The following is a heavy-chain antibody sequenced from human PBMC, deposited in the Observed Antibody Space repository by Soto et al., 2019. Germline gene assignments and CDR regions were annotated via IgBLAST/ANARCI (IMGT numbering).Heavy chain of an antibody. D-gene: IGHD4-4*01. CDR1: GVSISTYY. J-gene: IGHJ3*02. Sequence: QVQLQESGPGLVKPSETLSLTCTVSGVSISTYYWTWIRQPPGKGLEWIGQVFYSGNTNYNPSLKCRVSISVDASRNQFSLRLSSVTAADTAMYYCASRDYNDAFDIWGQGTLVTVSS. CDR2: VFYSGNT. CDR3: ASRDYNDAFDI. V-gene: IGHV4-59*01.